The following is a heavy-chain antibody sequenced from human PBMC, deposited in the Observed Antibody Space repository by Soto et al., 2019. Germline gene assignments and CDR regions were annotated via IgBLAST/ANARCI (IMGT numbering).Heavy chain of an antibody. CDR2: MNSDGSST. CDR1: GFPFGNPW. V-gene: IGHV3-74*01. Sequence: GRSLRLSCAASGFPFGNPWMPWVRQAPGKGLEWVSRMNSDGSSTNYADSVKGRFTVSRDRAKITQYIQINSLRAEDTAGYDCATAEVDHCGPGTLVTVSS. J-gene: IGHJ5*02. CDR3: ATAEVDH.